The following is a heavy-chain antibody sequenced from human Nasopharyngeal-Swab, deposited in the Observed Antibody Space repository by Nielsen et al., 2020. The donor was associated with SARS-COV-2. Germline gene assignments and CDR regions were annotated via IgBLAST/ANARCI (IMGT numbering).Heavy chain of an antibody. D-gene: IGHD6-13*01. V-gene: IGHV1-3*01. CDR2: INAGNGNT. J-gene: IGHJ4*02. CDR3: ASGRGEYSSSWPFDY. Sequence: WVRQAPGQRLEWMGWINAGNGNTKYSQKFQGRVTITRDTSASTAYMELSILRSEDTAVYYRASGRGEYSSSWPFDYWGQGTLVTVSS.